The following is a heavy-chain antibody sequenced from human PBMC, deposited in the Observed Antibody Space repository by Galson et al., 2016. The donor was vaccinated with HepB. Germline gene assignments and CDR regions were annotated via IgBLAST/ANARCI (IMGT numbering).Heavy chain of an antibody. J-gene: IGHJ5*01. V-gene: IGHV3-33*06. D-gene: IGHD4-11*01. Sequence: SLRLSCAASGFTFSNFAMHWVRQAPGKGLEWEAVIWYDGTSKYYVDSVKGRFTISRDNSKNTLNLQMNSLRAEDTAVYYCAKVATPNRNYENWFDSWGQGTLVTVSS. CDR2: IWYDGTSK. CDR3: AKVATPNRNYENWFDS. CDR1: GFTFSNFA.